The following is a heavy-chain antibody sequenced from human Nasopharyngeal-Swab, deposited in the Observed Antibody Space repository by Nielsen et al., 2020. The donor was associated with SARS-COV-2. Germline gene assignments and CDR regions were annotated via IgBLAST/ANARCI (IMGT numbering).Heavy chain of an antibody. CDR2: IYSGGSGT. D-gene: IGHD2-21*02. CDR3: AKETRCGGDCYYVDY. Sequence: GQSLNISCAVSGSTINSYAMSWVRQAPGKGLERVSVIYSGGSGTYYADSVKGRFTTSRDNSKNTLYLQMNSLGAEGTAICFCAKETRCGGDCYYVDYWGQGTLVTVSS. J-gene: IGHJ4*02. V-gene: IGHV3-23*03. CDR1: GSTINSYA.